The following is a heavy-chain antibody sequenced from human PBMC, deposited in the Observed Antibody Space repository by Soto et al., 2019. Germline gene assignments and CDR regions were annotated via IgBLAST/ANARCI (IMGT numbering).Heavy chain of an antibody. CDR3: AKGTSSIAASREFLPYGMDV. V-gene: IGHV3-23*01. CDR1: GFTFSSYS. Sequence: GGSLRLSCAASGFTFSSYSMSWVRQAPGKGLEWVSAISGSGGSTYYADSVKGRFTISRDNSKNTLYLQMNSLRAEDTAVYYCAKGTSSIAASREFLPYGMDVWGQGTKVTVSS. J-gene: IGHJ6*02. D-gene: IGHD6-6*01. CDR2: ISGSGGST.